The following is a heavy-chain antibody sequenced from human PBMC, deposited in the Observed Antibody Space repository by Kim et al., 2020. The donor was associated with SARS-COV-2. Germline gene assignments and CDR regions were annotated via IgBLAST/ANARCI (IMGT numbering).Heavy chain of an antibody. Sequence: SETLSLTCTVSGGSISSSSYYWVWIRQPPGKGLEWIGSIYYSGSTYYNPSLKIRVTISVDTSKNHFSLKLSTVTAADTTVYYCARHHRVFHTLDYGGWTSPSYAFDIWGQGTMVTVSS. J-gene: IGHJ3*02. CDR1: GGSISSSSYY. V-gene: IGHV4-39*01. CDR3: ARHHRVFHTLDYGGWTSPSYAFDI. CDR2: IYYSGST. D-gene: IGHD4-17*01.